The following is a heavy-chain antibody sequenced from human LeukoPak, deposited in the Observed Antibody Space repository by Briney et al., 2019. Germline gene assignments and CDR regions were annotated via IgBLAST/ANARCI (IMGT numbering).Heavy chain of an antibody. CDR1: GYTFTSYD. D-gene: IGHD2-15*01. V-gene: IGHV1-8*01. CDR3: ARGNGYCSGGSCYSGAFDI. J-gene: IGHJ3*02. Sequence: ASVKVSCKASGYTFTSYDINWVRQATGQGPEWMGWVNPNSGNTGYAQKFQGRVTMTRNTSISTAYMELSSLRSEDTAVYYCARGNGYCSGGSCYSGAFDIWGQGTMVTVSS. CDR2: VNPNSGNT.